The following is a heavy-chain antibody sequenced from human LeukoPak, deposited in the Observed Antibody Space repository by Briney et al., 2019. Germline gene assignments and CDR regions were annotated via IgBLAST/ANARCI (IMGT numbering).Heavy chain of an antibody. D-gene: IGHD5-18*01. V-gene: IGHV3-23*01. CDR3: AKTPRGYTYVPDY. CDR2: VSGSGSNT. J-gene: IGHJ4*02. CDR1: GFTFSSCA. Sequence: GGSLRLSCAASGFTFSSCAMSWVRQAPGKGLEWVSTVSGSGSNTFYADSVKGRFTISRDNSKDALYQQMDSLRADDTAVYFCAKTPRGYTYVPDYWGQGTLVTVSS.